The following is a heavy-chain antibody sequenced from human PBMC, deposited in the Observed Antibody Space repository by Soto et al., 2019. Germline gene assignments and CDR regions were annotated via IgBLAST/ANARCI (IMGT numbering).Heavy chain of an antibody. Sequence: LRLSCAASGFTFSSYAMHWVRQAPGKGLEWVAVISYDGSNKYYADSVKGRFTISRDNSKNTLYLQMNSLRAEDTAVYYCARDRSAKVLTGSRNYYYYGMNVWGQGTTVTVSS. CDR3: ARDRSAKVLTGSRNYYYYGMNV. D-gene: IGHD3-9*01. J-gene: IGHJ6*02. CDR2: ISYDGSNK. CDR1: GFTFSSYA. V-gene: IGHV3-30-3*01.